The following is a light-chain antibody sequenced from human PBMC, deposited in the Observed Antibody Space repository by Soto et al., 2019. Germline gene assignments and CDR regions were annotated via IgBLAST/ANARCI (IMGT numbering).Light chain of an antibody. Sequence: EIVMTQSPATLSLSPGERATLSCRASQSVRTYLAWYQQKPGQAPRLLLFDASQRATGIPARFSGSGSGTDITLTISNLGPEDFAVYYWQHRSGWTLTCGGGTEVEIK. CDR2: DAS. V-gene: IGKV3-11*01. CDR1: QSVRTY. CDR3: QHRSGWTLT. J-gene: IGKJ4*01.